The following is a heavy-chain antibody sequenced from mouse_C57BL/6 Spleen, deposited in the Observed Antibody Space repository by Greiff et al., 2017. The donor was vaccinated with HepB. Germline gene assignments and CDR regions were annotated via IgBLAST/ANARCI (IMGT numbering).Heavy chain of an antibody. J-gene: IGHJ2*01. CDR1: GYTFTSYW. D-gene: IGHD1-1*01. CDR2: IYPGSGST. Sequence: VQLQQSGAELVKPGASVKMSCKASGYTFTSYWITWVKQRPGQGLEWIGDIYPGSGSTNYNEKFKSKATLTVDTSSSTAYMQLSSLTSEDSAVYDCAREGGFTTVVGDYWGQGTTLTVSS. V-gene: IGHV1-55*01. CDR3: AREGGFTTVVGDY.